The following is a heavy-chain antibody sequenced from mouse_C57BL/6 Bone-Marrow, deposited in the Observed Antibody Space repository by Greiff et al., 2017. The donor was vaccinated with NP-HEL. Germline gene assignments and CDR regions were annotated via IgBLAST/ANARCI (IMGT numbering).Heavy chain of an antibody. J-gene: IGHJ2*01. Sequence: QVQLQQSGAELVRPGASVKLSCTASGYTFTDYYINWVQQRPGQGLEWIARIYPGSGNTYYNEKFKGKATLTAEKSSSTAYMQLSSLTSEDSAVYFCARRGSSGYLYDFDYWGKGTTLTVAS. CDR1: GYTFTDYY. V-gene: IGHV1-76*01. CDR2: IYPGSGNT. CDR3: ARRGSSGYLYDFDY. D-gene: IGHD3-2*02.